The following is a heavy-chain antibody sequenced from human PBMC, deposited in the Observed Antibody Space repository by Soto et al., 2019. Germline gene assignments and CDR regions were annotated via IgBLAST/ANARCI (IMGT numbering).Heavy chain of an antibody. CDR1: GFTFSSYA. CDR2: ISGSGGST. Sequence: EVQLLESGGDLVQPGGSLRLSCAASGFTFSSYAMSWVRQAPGKGLEWVSAISGSGGSTYYADSVKGRFTISRDNSKNTLYLQVNSLRAEDTAVYYCAKAYSNSWAYFDLWGRGTLVTVSS. V-gene: IGHV3-23*01. D-gene: IGHD6-13*01. J-gene: IGHJ2*01. CDR3: AKAYSNSWAYFDL.